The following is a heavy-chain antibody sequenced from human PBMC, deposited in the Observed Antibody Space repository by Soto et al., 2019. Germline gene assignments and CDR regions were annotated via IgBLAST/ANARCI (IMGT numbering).Heavy chain of an antibody. CDR3: ATEAVWSGYYPSDY. V-gene: IGHV3-21*01. CDR1: GFTFSSYS. J-gene: IGHJ4*02. D-gene: IGHD3-3*01. Sequence: EVQLVESGGGLVKPGGSLRLSFAASGFTFSSYSMNWVRQAPGKGLEWVSSISSSSSYIYYADSVKGRFTISRDNAKNSLYLQMNSLRAEDTAVYYCATEAVWSGYYPSDYWGQGTLVTVSS. CDR2: ISSSSSYI.